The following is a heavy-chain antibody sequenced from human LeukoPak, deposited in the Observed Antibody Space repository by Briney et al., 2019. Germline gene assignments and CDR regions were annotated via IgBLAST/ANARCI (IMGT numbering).Heavy chain of an antibody. J-gene: IGHJ4*02. V-gene: IGHV3-23*01. CDR2: ISATGYST. CDR3: AKFKGWGSGAYYFDY. CDR1: GFTFSSHA. Sequence: PGGSLRLSCAASGFTFSSHAMSWVRQAPGKGLEWVSGISATGYSTYYADSVKGRFTVSRDNSKNTLFLQMNSLTAEDTAVYYCAKFKGWGSGAYYFDYWGQGTLVTVSS. D-gene: IGHD2-21*01.